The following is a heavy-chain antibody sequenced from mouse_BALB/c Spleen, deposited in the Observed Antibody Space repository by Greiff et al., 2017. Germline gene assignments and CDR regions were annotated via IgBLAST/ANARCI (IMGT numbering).Heavy chain of an antibody. D-gene: IGHD2-1*01. J-gene: IGHJ4*01. CDR2: INPSTGYT. Sequence: VKLMESGAELAKPGASVKMSCKASGYTFTSYWMHWVKQRPGQGLEWIGYINPSTGYTEYNQKFKDKATLTADKSSSTAYMQLSSLTSEDSAVYDCTRSRGNPYAMDYWGQGTSVTVSS. V-gene: IGHV1-7*01. CDR3: TRSRGNPYAMDY. CDR1: GYTFTSYW.